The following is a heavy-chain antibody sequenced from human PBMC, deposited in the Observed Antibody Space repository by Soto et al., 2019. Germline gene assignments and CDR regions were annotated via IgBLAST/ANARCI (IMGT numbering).Heavy chain of an antibody. CDR1: GYPFTRYS. Sequence: ASVKVSCKASGYPFTRYSIRWVRQAPGQGLEWMGWISGYNGDTEYSKNFQGRLTMAIDTSTTTASMELRSLRSDDTAVYYCARASLTIFGAPYGMDVWGQGTSVTVSS. CDR2: ISGYNGDT. CDR3: ARASLTIFGAPYGMDV. J-gene: IGHJ6*02. D-gene: IGHD3-3*01. V-gene: IGHV1-18*04.